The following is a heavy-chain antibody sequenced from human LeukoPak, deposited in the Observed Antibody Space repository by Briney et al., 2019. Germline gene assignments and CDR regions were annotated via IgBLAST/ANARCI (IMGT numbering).Heavy chain of an antibody. CDR3: ARDEAYCSGGSCYLGL. CDR1: GFTFSDHY. V-gene: IGHV3-11*01. Sequence: PGGSLRLSYAASGFTFSDHYMSWIRQAPGKGLEWVSDISSSGRTIYHADSVKGRFTISRDNAKNSLYLQMNGLRAEDTAVYYCARDEAYCSGGSCYLGLWGQGTTVTVSS. CDR2: ISSSGRTI. J-gene: IGHJ6*02. D-gene: IGHD2-15*01.